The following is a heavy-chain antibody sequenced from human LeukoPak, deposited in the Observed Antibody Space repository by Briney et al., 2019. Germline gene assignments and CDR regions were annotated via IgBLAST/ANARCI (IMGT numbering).Heavy chain of an antibody. CDR1: GGSFSGYY. CDR2: INHSGST. CDR3: ARDDRYYGSGTGELLDP. V-gene: IGHV4-34*01. Sequence: PSETLSLTCAVYGGSFSGYYWSWIRQPPGKGLEWIGEINHSGSTNYNPSLKSRVTISVDTSKNQFSLKLSSVTAADTAVYYCARDDRYYGSGTGELLDPWGQGTLVTVSS. D-gene: IGHD3-10*01. J-gene: IGHJ5*02.